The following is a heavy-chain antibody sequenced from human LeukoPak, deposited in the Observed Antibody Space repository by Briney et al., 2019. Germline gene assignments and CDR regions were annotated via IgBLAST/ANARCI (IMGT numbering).Heavy chain of an antibody. J-gene: IGHJ6*03. CDR1: GGSISNGIYY. CDR3: VREYWNGIYMDV. Sequence: SETLSLTCTVSGGSISNGIYYWNWIRQPAGKGLEWIGRNYNTGSTNYSPSLKSRVTISVDTSKNQFSRKLSSVTAADTAVYFCVREYWNGIYMDVWGKGATVTVSS. D-gene: IGHD1-1*01. CDR2: NYNTGST. V-gene: IGHV4-61*02.